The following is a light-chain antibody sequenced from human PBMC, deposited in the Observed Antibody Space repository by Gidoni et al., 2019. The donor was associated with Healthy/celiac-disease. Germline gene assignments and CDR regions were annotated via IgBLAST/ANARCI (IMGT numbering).Light chain of an antibody. CDR2: AAS. CDR1: QSISSY. CDR3: QQSYSTPGT. V-gene: IGKV1-39*01. Sequence: DIQTTPSPSSLTASVGDRVTITCRASQSISSYLNWYQQKPGKAPKLLIYAASSLQSGVPSRFSGSGSGTDFTLTISSLQPEDFATYYCQQSYSTPGTFRQGTRLEIK. J-gene: IGKJ5*01.